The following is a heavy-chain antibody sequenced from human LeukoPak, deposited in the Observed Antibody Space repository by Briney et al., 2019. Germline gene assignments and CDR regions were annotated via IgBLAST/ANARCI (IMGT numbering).Heavy chain of an antibody. CDR2: KSYSGST. CDR3: ARDLTYKGLDS. Sequence: SETLSLTCIVSGGSFTSYYWSWIRQPPGKGLEWIGYKSYSGSTNYNPSLKGRATISVDTSKNQFSPKLSSVTAADTAVYYCARDLTYKGLDSWGQGTLVTVSS. D-gene: IGHD1-14*01. V-gene: IGHV4-59*01. CDR1: GGSFTSYY. J-gene: IGHJ4*02.